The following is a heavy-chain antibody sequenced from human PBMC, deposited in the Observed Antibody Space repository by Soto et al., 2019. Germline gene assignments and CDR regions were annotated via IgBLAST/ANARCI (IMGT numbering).Heavy chain of an antibody. CDR2: INTDGSVA. CDR1: GLTFRSYW. CDR3: VRAMQLWSLDS. Sequence: EVPLVESGGGLVQPGESLRLSCAASGLTFRSYWMHWVRQAPGKGLVWVSRINTDGSVAMYVDSVKGRFTISSDNATNTPYLHRNSLRAEDTAVYYCVRAMQLWSLDSWGQGTLVTVAS. D-gene: IGHD2-2*01. J-gene: IGHJ4*02. V-gene: IGHV3-74*03.